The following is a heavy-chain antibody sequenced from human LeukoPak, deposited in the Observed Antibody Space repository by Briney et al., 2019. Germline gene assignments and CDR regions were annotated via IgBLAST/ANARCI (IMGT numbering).Heavy chain of an antibody. CDR1: GGSISSYS. J-gene: IGHJ6*03. CDR2: IYTSGST. Sequence: SETLSLTCTVSGGSISSYSWSWIRQPAGKGLEWIGRIYTSGSTNYNPSLKSRVTMSVDTSKNEFSLRLTSVTAADTAVYYCVTPRSWELSDMAVWGKGTTVIVSS. D-gene: IGHD1-26*01. V-gene: IGHV4-4*07. CDR3: VTPRSWELSDMAV.